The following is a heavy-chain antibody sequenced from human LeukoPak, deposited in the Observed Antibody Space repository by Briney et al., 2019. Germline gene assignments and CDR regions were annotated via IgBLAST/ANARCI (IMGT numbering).Heavy chain of an antibody. Sequence: PSETLSLTCTVSGGSISSYYWSWIRQPPGKGLEWIGYIYYSGSTNYNPSLKSRVTISVDTSKNQFSLKLSSVTAADTAVYYCARGDAAAGTRAFDYWGQGTLVTVSS. J-gene: IGHJ4*02. CDR3: ARGDAAAGTRAFDY. CDR2: IYYSGST. V-gene: IGHV4-59*12. CDR1: GGSISSYY. D-gene: IGHD6-13*01.